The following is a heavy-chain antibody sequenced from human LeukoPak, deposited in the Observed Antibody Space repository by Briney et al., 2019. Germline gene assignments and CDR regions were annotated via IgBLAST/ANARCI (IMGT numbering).Heavy chain of an antibody. J-gene: IGHJ3*02. CDR1: GYSFTSYW. V-gene: IGHV5-51*01. CDR3: ASGSSGWELAFDI. CDR2: IYPGDSDT. Sequence: GESLTISCKASGYSFTSYWIGWVRQMPRKGLEWMGIIYPGDSDTRYSPSFQGQVTISADKSISTAYLQWSSLKASDTAMYYCASGSSGWELAFDICGQGTMVTVSS. D-gene: IGHD6-19*01.